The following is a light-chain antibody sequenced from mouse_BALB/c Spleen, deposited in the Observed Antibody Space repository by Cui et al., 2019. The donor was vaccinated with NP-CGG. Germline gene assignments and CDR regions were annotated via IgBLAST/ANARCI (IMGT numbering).Light chain of an antibody. J-gene: IGLJ1*01. V-gene: IGLV1*01. CDR3: ALCYNNHWV. CDR2: GTN. CDR1: TGAFTSNNY. Sequence: QAVVTQESALTTSPGETVTLTCRSSTGAFTSNNYANWVQEKPDHLFTGLIGGTNNRPPGVPARFSGSLIGDKAALTITGAQTEDEAIYFCALCYNNHWVFGGGTKLTVL.